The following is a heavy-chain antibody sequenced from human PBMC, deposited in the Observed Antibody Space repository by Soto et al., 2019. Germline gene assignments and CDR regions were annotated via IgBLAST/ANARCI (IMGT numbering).Heavy chain of an antibody. CDR2: IIPIFGTA. CDR1: GGTFSSYA. Sequence: GASVQVSCKASGGTFSSYAISWVRQPPGQGLERMGGIIPIFGTADYAHKFQASDTITADKSTSTPYTDLSSLRSEDTAVYYCARDRAHDYGSGSYYNAFAYWGQGTLVTVSS. V-gene: IGHV1-69*06. CDR3: ARDRAHDYGSGSYYNAFAY. D-gene: IGHD3-10*01. J-gene: IGHJ4*02.